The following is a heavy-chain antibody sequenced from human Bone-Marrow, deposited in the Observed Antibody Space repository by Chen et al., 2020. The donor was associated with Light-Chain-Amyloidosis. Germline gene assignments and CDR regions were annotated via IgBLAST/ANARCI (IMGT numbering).Heavy chain of an antibody. CDR2: INWNSGAI. CDR3: TKVNMGTSGSVSGTYFFYYMEV. CDR1: GFNFDEYS. J-gene: IGHJ6*03. Sequence: EVQLVESGGGLVQPGRSLRLSCAASGFNFDEYSMHWVRQAPGKGLQWVSSINWNSGAIGYADSVKGRATISRDNDKNSLYLQMHSLRPDDTAVYYCTKVNMGTSGSVSGTYFFYYMEVWGKGTTVTVSS. D-gene: IGHD2-21*01. V-gene: IGHV3-9*01.